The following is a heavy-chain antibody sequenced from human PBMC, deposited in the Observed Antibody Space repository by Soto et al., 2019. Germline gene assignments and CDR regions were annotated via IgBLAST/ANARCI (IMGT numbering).Heavy chain of an antibody. D-gene: IGHD3-3*01. Sequence: QVQLQQWGAGLLKPSETLSLTCAISNGSFSVYYWTRIRQAPGKGLEWIGEMNHAGSTNYNPSLKSRVIISVDTSKNQFSLKLSSVTAADTAVYYCARDFTRRDSCDVWGQGTMVTVSS. CDR1: NGSFSVYY. CDR2: MNHAGST. J-gene: IGHJ3*01. V-gene: IGHV4-34*01. CDR3: ARDFTRRDSCDV.